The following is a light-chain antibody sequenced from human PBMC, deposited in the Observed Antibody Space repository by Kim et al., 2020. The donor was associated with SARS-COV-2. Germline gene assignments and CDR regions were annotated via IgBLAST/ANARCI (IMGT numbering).Light chain of an antibody. V-gene: IGKV1-5*03. CDR2: EAS. CDR3: QQYITYGYT. J-gene: IGKJ2*01. Sequence: DIQMTQSPSTLSASVGDRVTITCRASQSISTWLAWYQQKPGKAPKLLIYEASNLESGVPSGFSGSGSGTEFTLTINSLQPDDFAAYYCQQYITYGYTFGQGTKLEI. CDR1: QSISTW.